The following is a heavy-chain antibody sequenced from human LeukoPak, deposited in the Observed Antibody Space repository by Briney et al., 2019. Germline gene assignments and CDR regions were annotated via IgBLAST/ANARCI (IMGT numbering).Heavy chain of an antibody. CDR3: AKGSKQYDFWSGYGVY. Sequence: PGGSLRLSCAASGFTFSSYAMSWVRQAPGKGLEWVAFIRYDGSNKYYADSVKGRFTISRDNSKNTLYLQMNSLRAEDTAVYYCAKGSKQYDFWSGYGVYWGQGTLVTVSS. D-gene: IGHD3-3*01. J-gene: IGHJ4*02. CDR1: GFTFSSYA. CDR2: IRYDGSNK. V-gene: IGHV3-30*02.